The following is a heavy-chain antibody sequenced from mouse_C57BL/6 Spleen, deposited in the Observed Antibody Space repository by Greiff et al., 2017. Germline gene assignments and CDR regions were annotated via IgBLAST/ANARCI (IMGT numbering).Heavy chain of an antibody. CDR1: GYTFTSYW. CDR2: IHPNSGST. D-gene: IGHD2-3*01. Sequence: VQLQQSGAELVKPGASVKLSCKASGYTFTSYWMHWVKQRPGQGLEWIGMIHPNSGSTNYNEKFKSKATLTVDKSSSTAYMQLSSLTSEDSAVYYCAREEIYDGYSLAMDYWGQGTSVTVSS. CDR3: AREEIYDGYSLAMDY. J-gene: IGHJ4*01. V-gene: IGHV1-64*01.